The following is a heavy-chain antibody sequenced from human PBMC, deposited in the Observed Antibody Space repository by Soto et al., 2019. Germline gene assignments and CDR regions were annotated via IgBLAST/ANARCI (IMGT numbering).Heavy chain of an antibody. CDR1: GGSISSGGYY. J-gene: IGHJ6*02. Sequence: SETLSLTCTVSGGSISSGGYYWSWIRQHPGKGLEWIGYIYYSGSTYYNPSLKSRVTISVDTSKNQFSLKLSSVTAADTAVYYCARDRYDSSGYHYYYYYYGTDVWGQGTTVTVSS. CDR2: IYYSGST. D-gene: IGHD3-22*01. V-gene: IGHV4-31*03. CDR3: ARDRYDSSGYHYYYYYYGTDV.